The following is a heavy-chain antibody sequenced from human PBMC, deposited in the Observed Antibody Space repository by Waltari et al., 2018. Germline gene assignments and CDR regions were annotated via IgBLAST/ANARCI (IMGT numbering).Heavy chain of an antibody. J-gene: IGHJ4*02. CDR3: AAETGMVRGVIIDY. V-gene: IGHV1-58*01. CDR1: GFTFSSSA. D-gene: IGHD3-10*01. CDR2: IVVGSGNT. Sequence: QMQLVQSGPEVKKPGTSVKVSCKASGFTFSSSAVQWVRQARGQRLEWIGWIVVGSGNTNYAQKCQERGTMTRDMSTSTAYMELSSLRSDDTAVYYCAAETGMVRGVIIDYWGQGSLVTVSA.